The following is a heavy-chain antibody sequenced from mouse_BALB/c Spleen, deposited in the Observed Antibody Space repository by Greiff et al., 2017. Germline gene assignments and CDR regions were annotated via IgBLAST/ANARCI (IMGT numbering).Heavy chain of an antibody. CDR2: IDPANGNT. D-gene: IGHD2-14*01. Sequence: EVKLVESGAELVKPGASVKLSCTASGFNIKDTYMHWVKQRPEQGLEWIGRIDPANGNTKYDPKFQGKATITADTSSNTAYLQLSSLTSEDTAVYYCARWRYEDYAMDYWGQGTSVTVSS. J-gene: IGHJ4*01. CDR1: GFNIKDTY. V-gene: IGHV14-3*02. CDR3: ARWRYEDYAMDY.